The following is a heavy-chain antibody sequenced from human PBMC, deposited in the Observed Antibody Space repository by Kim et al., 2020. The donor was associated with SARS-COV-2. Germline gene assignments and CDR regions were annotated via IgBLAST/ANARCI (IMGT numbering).Heavy chain of an antibody. Sequence: PGSVKGRFTISRENAKTSLYLQMNSRRAGDTAVYYCARGMQLVEGAFDIWGQGTMVTVSS. CDR3: ARGMQLVEGAFDI. J-gene: IGHJ3*02. D-gene: IGHD6-13*01. V-gene: IGHV3-13*01.